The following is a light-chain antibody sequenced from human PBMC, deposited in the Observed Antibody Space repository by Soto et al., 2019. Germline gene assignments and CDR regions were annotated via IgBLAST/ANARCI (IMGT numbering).Light chain of an antibody. CDR2: DAS. CDR1: QSVSSY. CDR3: QQYDGSPRT. Sequence: EIVLTQSPGTLSLSPGDRATLSCGASQSVSSYLAWYQQNPGQAPRLLIFDASNRATGIPDRFSGSGSGTDFTLTISRLEPEDFAVYYCQQYDGSPRTFGQGTKVDIK. V-gene: IGKV3-20*01. J-gene: IGKJ1*01.